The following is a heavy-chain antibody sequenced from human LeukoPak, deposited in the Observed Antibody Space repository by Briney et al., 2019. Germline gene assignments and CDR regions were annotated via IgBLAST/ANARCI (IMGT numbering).Heavy chain of an antibody. J-gene: IGHJ4*02. Sequence: GGSLRLSCEVTEFIFSDYAMHWVRQAPGKGLEWLASVSSHGKDGFYADSVRGRSTISGDNFKNTLYLQIDSLRPDDTAIYYCTRDAYNFNDFDYWGQGTLVTVSS. V-gene: IGHV3-30*01. D-gene: IGHD5-24*01. CDR3: TRDAYNFNDFDY. CDR2: VSSHGKDG. CDR1: EFIFSDYA.